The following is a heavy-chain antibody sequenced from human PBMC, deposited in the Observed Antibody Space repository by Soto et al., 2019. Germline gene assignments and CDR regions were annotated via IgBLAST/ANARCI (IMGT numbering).Heavy chain of an antibody. CDR2: INHSGST. D-gene: IGHD2-15*01. J-gene: IGHJ4*02. Sequence: QVQLHQWGAGLLKPSETLSLTCAVYGGSFSAYFWTWIRQPPGQGLERLGEINHSGSTNFNPSLKSRLTISMDTSKNQFSLQLNSVTAADTAVYYCTACIGGYYSGFDYWGQGTLVTVSS. CDR1: GGSFSAYF. V-gene: IGHV4-34*01. CDR3: TACIGGYYSGFDY.